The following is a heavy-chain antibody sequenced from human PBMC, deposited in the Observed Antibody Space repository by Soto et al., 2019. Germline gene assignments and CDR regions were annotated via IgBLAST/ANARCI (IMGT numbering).Heavy chain of an antibody. V-gene: IGHV1-18*01. CDR2: ISDYNGNT. D-gene: IGHD3-10*01. Sequence: QVQLVQSGAEVKKPGASVKVSCKASGYTFTSYGISWVRQAPGQGLEWMGWISDYNGNTNYAQKLQGRVTMTTDTSKSTAYMELRSLRSDDTAVYYCARDEKKWFGELLSGWFDPWGQGTLVTVSS. CDR1: GYTFTSYG. J-gene: IGHJ5*02. CDR3: ARDEKKWFGELLSGWFDP.